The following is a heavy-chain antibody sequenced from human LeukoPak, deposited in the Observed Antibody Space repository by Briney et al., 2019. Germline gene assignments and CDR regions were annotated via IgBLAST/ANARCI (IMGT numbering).Heavy chain of an antibody. CDR2: IYDSGST. CDR1: GGSIRSSYYY. V-gene: IGHV4-39*01. CDR3: ASKTHDYYDSSGYYAFDI. J-gene: IGHJ3*02. Sequence: PSETLSLTCTVSGGSIRSSYYYWGWIRQPPGKGLEWIGSIYDSGSTYYNPSLKSRVTISVDTSKNQFSLKLNSVTAADTAVYYCASKTHDYYDSSGYYAFDIWGQGTMVTVSS. D-gene: IGHD3-22*01.